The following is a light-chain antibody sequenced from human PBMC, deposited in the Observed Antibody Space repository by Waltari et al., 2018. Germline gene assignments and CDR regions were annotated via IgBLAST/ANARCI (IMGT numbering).Light chain of an antibody. CDR2: GAS. J-gene: IGKJ1*01. CDR3: QNHERLPAV. Sequence: ELVLTQSPGTLSLSPGERATLSCRASQSIGRYLVWYQQKPGQAPRLLIYGASSRAAGIPDRFSGSGSGTDFSLTISRLEPEDFAVYYCQNHERLPAVFGQGTKVEIK. CDR1: QSIGRY. V-gene: IGKV3-20*01.